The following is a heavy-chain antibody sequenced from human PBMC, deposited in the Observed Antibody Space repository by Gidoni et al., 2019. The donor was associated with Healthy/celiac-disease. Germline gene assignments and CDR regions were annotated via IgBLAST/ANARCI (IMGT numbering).Heavy chain of an antibody. CDR3: ARGNLGGYAIYYYYYYMDV. Sequence: QVQLQQSGPGLVKPSQTLSLTCAISGDSVSSNSAAWNWIRQSPSRGLEWLGRTYYRSKWYNDYAVSVKSRITINPDTSKNQFSLQLNSVTPEDTAVYYCARGNLGGYAIYYYYYYMDVWGKGTTVTVSS. J-gene: IGHJ6*03. V-gene: IGHV6-1*01. D-gene: IGHD5-12*01. CDR1: GDSVSSNSAA. CDR2: TYYRSKWYN.